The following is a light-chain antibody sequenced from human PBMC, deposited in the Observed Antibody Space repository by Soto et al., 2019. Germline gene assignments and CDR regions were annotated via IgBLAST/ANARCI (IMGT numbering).Light chain of an antibody. V-gene: IGKV3-15*01. Sequence: EVVMTQSPATLSLSPGERATLSCRASQSVSSSLAWYQQKPGQAPRLLIYGASTRDTGIPDRFSGSGSETEFTLNISRLQAEDFAIYYCQQYNNWWTFGQGTKVDIK. CDR3: QQYNNWWT. CDR1: QSVSSS. CDR2: GAS. J-gene: IGKJ1*01.